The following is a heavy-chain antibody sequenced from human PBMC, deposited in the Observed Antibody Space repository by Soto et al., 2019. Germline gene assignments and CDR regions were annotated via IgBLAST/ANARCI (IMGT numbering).Heavy chain of an antibody. V-gene: IGHV1-18*01. D-gene: IGHD3-22*01. J-gene: IGHJ4*02. Sequence: ASVKVSCKASGYTFTNYGFSWVRQAPGQGLEWMGWISGYNGNTKYAEKFQGRVTMTTDTSTSTAHMELRSLRSDDTAVYYCARGGRYYYDSSGYLDYWGQGTLVTVSS. CDR1: GYTFTNYG. CDR3: ARGGRYYYDSSGYLDY. CDR2: ISGYNGNT.